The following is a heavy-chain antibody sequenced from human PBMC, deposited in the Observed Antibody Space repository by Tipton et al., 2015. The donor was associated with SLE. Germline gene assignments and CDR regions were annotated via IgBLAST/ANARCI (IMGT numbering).Heavy chain of an antibody. Sequence: TLSLTCTVSGGSISGYYWSWIRQPPGKGLEWIAYIHSSWSTNYNLSLKSRVTISADTSKNQFSLKVSSVTAADSAVYFCARSEVVSALPDYWGQGNLVTVSS. CDR2: IHSSWST. CDR1: GGSISGYY. V-gene: IGHV4-59*01. D-gene: IGHD2-21*01. CDR3: ARSEVVSALPDY. J-gene: IGHJ4*02.